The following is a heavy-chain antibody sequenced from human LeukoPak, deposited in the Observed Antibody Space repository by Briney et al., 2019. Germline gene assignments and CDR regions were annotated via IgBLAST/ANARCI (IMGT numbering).Heavy chain of an antibody. J-gene: IGHJ3*02. CDR1: GYTFSAYY. Sequence: ASVKVSCKPSGYTFSAYYMHWVRQAPGQGLEWMGWINPNSGGTNYAQKSQGRVSMTRDTSINIAYMEVSRLTSDDTALYYCARERGSCSSASCYTSDAFDIWGQGTMVTVSS. CDR3: ARERGSCSSASCYTSDAFDI. CDR2: INPNSGGT. D-gene: IGHD2-2*02. V-gene: IGHV1-2*02.